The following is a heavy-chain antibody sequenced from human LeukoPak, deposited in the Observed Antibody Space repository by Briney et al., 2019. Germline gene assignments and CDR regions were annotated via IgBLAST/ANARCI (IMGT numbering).Heavy chain of an antibody. J-gene: IGHJ4*02. CDR1: GGSISRYY. CDR3: ARARGCGCDCSLYS. V-gene: IGHV4-59*01. CDR2: IYYSGTT. D-gene: IGHD2-21*02. Sequence: SETLSLTCTVSGGSISRYYWSWLRPPPGKRPEWIGSIYYSGTTNYNPSLKSRVTISTDTSKNQLSLTRSSVTAAHTAVYYWARARGCGCDCSLYSCGQGTLVTVSS.